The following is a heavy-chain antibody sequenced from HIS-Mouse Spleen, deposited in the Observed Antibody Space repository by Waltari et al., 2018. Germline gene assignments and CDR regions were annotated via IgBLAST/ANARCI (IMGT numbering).Heavy chain of an antibody. CDR3: AREIPYSSSWYDWYFDL. CDR2: IYYSGST. D-gene: IGHD6-13*01. V-gene: IGHV4-39*07. J-gene: IGHJ2*01. CDR1: GGSISRSSYY. Sequence: QLQLQESGPGLVKPSETLSLTRTVSGGSISRSSYYWGRIRQPPGKGLEWIGSIYYSGSTYYNPSLKSRVTISVDTSKNQFSLKLSSVTDADTAVYYCAREIPYSSSWYDWYFDLWGRGTLVTVSS.